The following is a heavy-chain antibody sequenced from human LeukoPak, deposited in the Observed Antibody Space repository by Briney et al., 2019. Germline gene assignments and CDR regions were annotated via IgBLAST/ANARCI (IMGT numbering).Heavy chain of an antibody. CDR1: GYTFTSYA. Sequence: ASVKVSCKASGYTFTSYAMHWVRQAPGQRLEWMGWINAGNGNTKYSQKFQGRVTITRDTSASTAYMELSSLRSEDTAVYYCARDYGSGSYDEFGNDYWGQGTLVTVSS. J-gene: IGHJ4*02. CDR3: ARDYGSGSYDEFGNDY. D-gene: IGHD3-10*01. CDR2: INAGNGNT. V-gene: IGHV1-3*01.